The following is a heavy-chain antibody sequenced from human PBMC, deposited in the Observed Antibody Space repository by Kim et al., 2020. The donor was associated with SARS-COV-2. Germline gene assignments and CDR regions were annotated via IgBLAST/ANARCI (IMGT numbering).Heavy chain of an antibody. CDR3: ARDAAARPRYYYMDV. Sequence: QKFQGRVTITADESTSTAYMELSSLRSEDTAVYYCARDAAARPRYYYMDVWGKGTTVTVSS. D-gene: IGHD6-6*01. J-gene: IGHJ6*03. V-gene: IGHV1-69*01.